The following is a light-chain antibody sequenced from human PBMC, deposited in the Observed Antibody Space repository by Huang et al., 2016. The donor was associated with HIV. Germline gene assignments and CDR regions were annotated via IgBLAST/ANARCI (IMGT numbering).Light chain of an antibody. CDR1: QRISNW. J-gene: IGKJ1*01. V-gene: IGKV1-5*03. Sequence: DIQMTQSPSTLSASVGDSVTITCRASQRISNWLAWYQQKPGKAPKLLIYKASSLESGVPSRFSGSGSGTEFSFTISSLQPDDFATYYCQQYNSYPWTFGQGTKVEIK. CDR3: QQYNSYPWT. CDR2: KAS.